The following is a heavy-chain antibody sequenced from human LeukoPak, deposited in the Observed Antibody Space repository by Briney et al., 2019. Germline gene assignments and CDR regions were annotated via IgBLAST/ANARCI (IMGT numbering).Heavy chain of an antibody. Sequence: SETLSLTCTVSGYSISSGYYWGWIRHPPGKALECIGSIYHSGSTYYNPSLKSRCTISIDTSKNQFSLTLSSVTAAATAVYYCARSTTAVIEGWYYFDYWGQGTLVTVSS. D-gene: IGHD4-23*01. J-gene: IGHJ4*02. CDR3: ARSTTAVIEGWYYFDY. V-gene: IGHV4-38-2*02. CDR1: GYSISSGYY. CDR2: IYHSGST.